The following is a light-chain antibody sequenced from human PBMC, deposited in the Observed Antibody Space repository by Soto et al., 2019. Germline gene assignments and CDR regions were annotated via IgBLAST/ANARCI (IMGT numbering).Light chain of an antibody. CDR2: DVS. CDR3: NSYTSSTTLV. J-gene: IGLJ2*01. CDR1: SSDVGGYDY. Sequence: QSVLTQPASVSGSPGQSITISCTGTSSDVGGYDYVSWYQQHPGKAPKLTIYDVSSRPSGVSNRFSGSKSGSTASLTISGLQAEDEADYYCNSYTSSTTLVFGGGTKLTVL. V-gene: IGLV2-14*03.